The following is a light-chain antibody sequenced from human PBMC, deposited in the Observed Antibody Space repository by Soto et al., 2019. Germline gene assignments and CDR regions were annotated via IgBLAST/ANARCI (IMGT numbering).Light chain of an antibody. J-gene: IGKJ5*01. CDR3: KQSETYPLT. CDR2: KAY. CDR1: QTISSW. V-gene: IGKV1-5*03. Sequence: DIQMTQSPSTLSGSVGDRVTITCRASQTISSWLAWYQQKPGKAPKLLIYKAYTLKSGVQSRFSGSGSGTEFTLTIRSLQPDDFATYYCKQSETYPLTFGQGTRLEIK.